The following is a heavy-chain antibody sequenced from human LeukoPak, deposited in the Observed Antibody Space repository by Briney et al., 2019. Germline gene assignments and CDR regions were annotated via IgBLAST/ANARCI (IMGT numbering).Heavy chain of an antibody. J-gene: IGHJ4*02. CDR1: GFTFSSYG. CDR3: GARRLTATTEIDY. V-gene: IGHV3-23*01. Sequence: GGSLRLSCAASGFTFSSYGMSWVRQAPGKGLEWVSAISGSGGSTYYADSVKGRFTISRDNSKDTLYLQMNSLRAEDTAVYYCGARRLTATTEIDYWGQGTLVTVSS. CDR2: ISGSGGST. D-gene: IGHD4-17*01.